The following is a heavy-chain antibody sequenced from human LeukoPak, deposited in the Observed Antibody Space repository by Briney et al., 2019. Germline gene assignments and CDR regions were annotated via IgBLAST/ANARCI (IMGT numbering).Heavy chain of an antibody. V-gene: IGHV3-23*01. CDR3: AKASYCSGGRCYSHFDY. D-gene: IGHD2-15*01. Sequence: GGSLRLSCAASGFTFSSYAMCWVRKAPRPGMGWVSAIGSSGGSTYYADSVKSRFTISRDNSKNTLYLHMNSLRAEDTAVYYWAKASYCSGGRCYSHFDYWGQGTLVTVSS. CDR2: IGSSGGST. CDR1: GFTFSSYA. J-gene: IGHJ4*02.